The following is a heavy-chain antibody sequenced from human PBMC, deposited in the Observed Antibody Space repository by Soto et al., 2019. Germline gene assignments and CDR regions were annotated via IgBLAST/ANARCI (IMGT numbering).Heavy chain of an antibody. CDR1: GFTFSSYG. V-gene: IGHV3-33*01. CDR2: IWYDGSNK. Sequence: QVQLVESGGGVVQPGRSLRLSCAASGFTFSSYGMHWVRQAPGKGLEWVAVIWYDGSNKYYADSVKGRFTISRDKSKNTLYLQMNSLRAEDTAVYYCARVEDLTPPKYYFDYWGQGTLVTVSS. J-gene: IGHJ4*02. CDR3: ARVEDLTPPKYYFDY.